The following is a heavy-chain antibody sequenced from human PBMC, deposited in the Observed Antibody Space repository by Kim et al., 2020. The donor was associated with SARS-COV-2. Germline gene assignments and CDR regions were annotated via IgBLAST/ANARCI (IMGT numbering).Heavy chain of an antibody. CDR3: ARDRGSGWYNSVDV. J-gene: IGHJ6*02. D-gene: IGHD6-19*01. V-gene: IGHV4-4*07. Sequence: PSLKSRVTMSIDTSKNQYSLKLTSGTAADTAVYYCARDRGSGWYNSVDVWGQGTTVTVAS.